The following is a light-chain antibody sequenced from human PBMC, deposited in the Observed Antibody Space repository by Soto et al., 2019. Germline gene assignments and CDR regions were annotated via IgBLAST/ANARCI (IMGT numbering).Light chain of an antibody. CDR3: QHFGSAPPKYT. CDR1: QTVSSSH. V-gene: IGKV3-20*01. J-gene: IGKJ2*01. CDR2: GAS. Sequence: EVVLTQSPGTLSLSPGERATLSCRASQTVSSSHLAWYQQKPGQAPRLLIYGASDRAPDIPDRFSGSGSGTDFTLTISRLEHEDFAVYYWQHFGSAPPKYTFGQGTKLEIK.